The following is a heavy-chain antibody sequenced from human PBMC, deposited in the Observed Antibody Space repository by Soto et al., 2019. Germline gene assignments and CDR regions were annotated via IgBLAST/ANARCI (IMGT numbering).Heavy chain of an antibody. Sequence: QVQLVQSGADVKTPGASVRVSCKASGYTFTGYYVHWVREAPGQGLEWMGWINPETGGTSYAQKSKGRVTLSRDPSINTAYLELSRLRFDDAAVYFCARERYQVISDGMDVWGQGTTVTVSS. J-gene: IGHJ6*02. CDR3: ARERYQVISDGMDV. CDR2: INPETGGT. V-gene: IGHV1-2*02. CDR1: GYTFTGYY. D-gene: IGHD2-2*01.